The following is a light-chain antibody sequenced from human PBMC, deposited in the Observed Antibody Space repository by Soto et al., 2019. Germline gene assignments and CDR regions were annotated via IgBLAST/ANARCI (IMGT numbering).Light chain of an antibody. CDR3: YSSRSSSSTFYV. CDR1: SSDIAGSNY. J-gene: IGLJ1*01. CDR2: GVS. V-gene: IGLV2-14*03. Sequence: QSALTQPASVSGSPGQSITISCAGTSSDIAGSNYVSWYQQHPGKAPKLMIYGVSNRPSGVSNRFSGSKSGNTASLTISGLQAEDEADYFCYSSRSSSSTFYVFGTGTKLTVL.